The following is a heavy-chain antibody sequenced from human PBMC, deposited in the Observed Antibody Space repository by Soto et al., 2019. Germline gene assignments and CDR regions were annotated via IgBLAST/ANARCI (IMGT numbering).Heavy chain of an antibody. V-gene: IGHV3-9*01. Sequence: GGSLRLSCAASGFTFDDYAMHWVRQAPGKGLEWVSGISWNSGSIGYADSVKGRFTISRDNAKNSLYLQMNSLRAEDTALYYCAKDIPNRKSSGWYYFDYWGQGTLVTVSS. CDR3: AKDIPNRKSSGWYYFDY. CDR2: ISWNSGSI. CDR1: GFTFDDYA. D-gene: IGHD6-19*01. J-gene: IGHJ4*02.